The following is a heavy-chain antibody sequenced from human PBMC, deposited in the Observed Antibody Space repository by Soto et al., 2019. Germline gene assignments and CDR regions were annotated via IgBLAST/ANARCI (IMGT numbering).Heavy chain of an antibody. Sequence: QVQLVQSGAEVKKPGASVKVSCKASGYTFTSYAMHWVRQAPGQRLEWMGWINAGNGNTKYSQKLQGRVTITRDTSASTAYMELSSLRSEDTAVYYCARSSGYYYVDCWGQGTLVTVSS. V-gene: IGHV1-3*01. CDR2: INAGNGNT. D-gene: IGHD3-22*01. CDR3: ARSSGYYYVDC. J-gene: IGHJ4*02. CDR1: GYTFTSYA.